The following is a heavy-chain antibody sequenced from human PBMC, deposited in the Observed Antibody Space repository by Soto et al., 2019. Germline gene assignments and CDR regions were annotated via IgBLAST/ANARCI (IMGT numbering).Heavy chain of an antibody. D-gene: IGHD3-10*01. CDR2: IYYTGST. CDR3: ARAESSYETEWPHHDFDS. CDR1: GGSISSNFY. V-gene: IGHV4-30-4*01. Sequence: QVQLQKSGPGLVKPSQTLSLTCTVSGGSISSNFYWNWIRQPPGKGLEWIGYIYYTGSTFYNASLKRRLTISVDTSKSQFSLKLRSVTAADTAVYYCARAESSYETEWPHHDFDSWGQGTLVTVSS. J-gene: IGHJ4*02.